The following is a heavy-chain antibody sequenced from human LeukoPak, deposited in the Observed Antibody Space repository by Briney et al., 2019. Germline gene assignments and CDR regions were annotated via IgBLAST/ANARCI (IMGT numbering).Heavy chain of an antibody. D-gene: IGHD6-19*01. Sequence: GGSLRLSCAASGFTFSDYSMNWVRQAPGKGLEWVSSIRGSGPYIYYADSLKGRFTISRDNAQSSVYLQMNSLRAEDTAVYYCARLMTEAGTYSYYFDNWGQGTLVTVSS. J-gene: IGHJ4*02. CDR3: ARLMTEAGTYSYYFDN. V-gene: IGHV3-21*01. CDR2: IRGSGPYI. CDR1: GFTFSDYS.